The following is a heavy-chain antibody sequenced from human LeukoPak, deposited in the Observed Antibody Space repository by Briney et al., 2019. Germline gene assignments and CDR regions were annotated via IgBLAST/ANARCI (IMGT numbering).Heavy chain of an antibody. CDR1: GYTFASYY. CDR2: INPSGGST. Sequence: ASVKGSWKASGYTFASYYMHWVRQAPGQGLEWIGIINPSGGSTSYAQKLQGRVTMTRDMSTSTVYMELSSLRSEDTAVYYCARDLGRIVGAAYYFDYWGQGTLVTVSS. CDR3: ARDLGRIVGAAYYFDY. V-gene: IGHV1-46*01. J-gene: IGHJ4*02. D-gene: IGHD1-26*01.